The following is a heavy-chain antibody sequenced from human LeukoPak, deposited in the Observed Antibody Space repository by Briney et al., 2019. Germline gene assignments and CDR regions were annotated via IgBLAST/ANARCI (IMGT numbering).Heavy chain of an antibody. CDR2: IYYSGST. V-gene: IGHV4-31*03. D-gene: IGHD2-2*01. J-gene: IGHJ4*02. Sequence: SQTLSLTCTVSGGSISSGGHCWSWIRQHPGKGLEWIGYIYYSGSTYYNPSLKSRVTISVDTSKNQFFLKLSSVTAADTAVYYCARTANCSSTSCYPGLDYWGQGTLVTVSS. CDR3: ARTANCSSTSCYPGLDY. CDR1: GGSISSGGHC.